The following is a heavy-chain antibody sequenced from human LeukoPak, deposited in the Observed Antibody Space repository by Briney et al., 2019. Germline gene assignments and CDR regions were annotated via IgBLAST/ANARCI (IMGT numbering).Heavy chain of an antibody. J-gene: IGHJ4*02. CDR1: GFTFSSYS. CDR2: ISTSSNTI. D-gene: IGHD6-13*01. CDR3: ARAGPSSSWHQFDY. V-gene: IGHV3-48*04. Sequence: PGGSLRLSCAASGFTFSSYSMNWVRQAPGKGLEWVSYISTSSNTIYYADSVKGRFTISRDNAKNSLYLQMNSLRAEDTAVYYCARAGPSSSWHQFDYWCQGTLVTVSS.